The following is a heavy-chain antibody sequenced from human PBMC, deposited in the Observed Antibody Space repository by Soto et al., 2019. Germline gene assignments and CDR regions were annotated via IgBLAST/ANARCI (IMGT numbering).Heavy chain of an antibody. Sequence: QVQLVQSGAEVKKPGSSVKVSCKASGGTFSSYTISWVRQAPGQGLEWMGRIIPILGIANYAQKFQGRVTIPGEKPPSNAYRELRSLRSEATAVYYCEGNTPTKYYNYGSGGHGGQGTLVTVS. CDR1: GGTFSSYT. J-gene: IGHJ4*02. CDR2: IIPILGIA. V-gene: IGHV1-69*02. D-gene: IGHD3-10*01. CDR3: EGNTPTKYYNYGSGGH.